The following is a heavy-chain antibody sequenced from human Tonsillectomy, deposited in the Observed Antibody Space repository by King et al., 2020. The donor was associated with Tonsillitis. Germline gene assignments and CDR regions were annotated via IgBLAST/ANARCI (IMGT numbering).Heavy chain of an antibody. Sequence: VQLQESGPGLVKPSETLSLTCTVSGGSISNYYWSWIRQPPGKGLEWIGYIYYSGSTNYNPSLKSRVTISVDTSRTQFSLKLSSVTAADTAVYYCARGSYGNFEYGGQGTLVTVSS. V-gene: IGHV4-59*01. CDR3: ARGSYGNFEY. CDR1: GGSISNYY. J-gene: IGHJ4*02. D-gene: IGHD5-18*01. CDR2: IYYSGST.